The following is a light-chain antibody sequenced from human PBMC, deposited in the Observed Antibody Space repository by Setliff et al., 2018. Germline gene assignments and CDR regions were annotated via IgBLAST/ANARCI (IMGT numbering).Light chain of an antibody. CDR3: AAWDDSLNGPV. CDR2: RHN. J-gene: IGLJ2*01. CDR1: SSNIGSNT. V-gene: IGLV1-44*01. Sequence: QSVLTQPPSASGTPGQRVTISCSGSSSNIGSNTVNWYQQLPGTAPKLLIYRHNQRPSGVPDRFSGSKSGTSASLAISGLQSEDEADYYCAAWDDSLNGPVFGGGTKVTVL.